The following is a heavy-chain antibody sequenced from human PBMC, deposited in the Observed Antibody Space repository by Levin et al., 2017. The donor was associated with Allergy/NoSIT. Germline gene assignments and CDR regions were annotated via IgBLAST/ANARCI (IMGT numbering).Heavy chain of an antibody. V-gene: IGHV1-2*02. J-gene: IGHJ4*02. CDR2: INPNSGGT. CDR1: GYTFTGYY. CDR3: ATLRTGGDFDY. Sequence: ASVKVSCKASGYTFTGYYMHWVRQAPGQGLEWMGWINPNSGGTNYAQTFQGRVTMTRDTSITTAYMELSRLRSDDTAVYYCATLRTGGDFDYWGQGTLVTVSS. D-gene: IGHD1/OR15-1a*01.